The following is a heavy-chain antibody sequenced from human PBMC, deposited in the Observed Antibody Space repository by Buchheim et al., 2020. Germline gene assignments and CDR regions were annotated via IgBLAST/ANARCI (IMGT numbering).Heavy chain of an antibody. CDR3: VREGGGVMDV. CDR1: GFNFNSYW. Sequence: EVQLVESGGTLVQPGGSLALSCAASGFNFNSYWMSWVRQAPGKGLEWVATIRYDGGERYYMDSMKGRFTISRDSSANSLFLEMNSLRSEDTAVYFCVREGGGVMDVWGQGTT. V-gene: IGHV3-7*01. D-gene: IGHD2-8*01. J-gene: IGHJ6*02. CDR2: IRYDGGER.